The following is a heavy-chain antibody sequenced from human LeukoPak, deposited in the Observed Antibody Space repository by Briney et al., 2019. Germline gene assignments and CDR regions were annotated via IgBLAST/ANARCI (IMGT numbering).Heavy chain of an antibody. V-gene: IGHV3-21*01. CDR2: ISSSSSYI. CDR1: GFTFSSYW. D-gene: IGHD4-23*01. Sequence: GGSLRLSCAASGFTFSSYWMSWVRQAPGKGLEWVSSISSSSSYIYYADSVKGRFTISRDNAKNSLYLQMNSLRAEDTAVYYCARTTYGGNSLDYWGQGTLVTVSS. J-gene: IGHJ4*02. CDR3: ARTTYGGNSLDY.